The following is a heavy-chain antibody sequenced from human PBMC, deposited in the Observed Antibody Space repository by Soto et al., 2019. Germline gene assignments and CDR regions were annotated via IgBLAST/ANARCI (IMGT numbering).Heavy chain of an antibody. V-gene: IGHV3-53*02. J-gene: IGHJ5*02. CDR2: IYSGGST. D-gene: IGHD3-22*01. CDR1: GFTVSSNY. CDR3: ARDHHYYDSSGYYNNWFDP. Sequence: EVQLVETGGGLIQPGGSLRLSCAASGFTVSSNYMSWVRQAPGKGLEWVSVIYSGGSTYYADSVKGRFTISRDNSKNTLYLQMNSLRAEDTAVYYCARDHHYYDSSGYYNNWFDPWGQGTLVTVSS.